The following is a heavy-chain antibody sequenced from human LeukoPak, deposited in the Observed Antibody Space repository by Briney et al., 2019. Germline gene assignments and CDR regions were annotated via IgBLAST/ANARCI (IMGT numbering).Heavy chain of an antibody. J-gene: IGHJ6*04. Sequence: SVNVSCKASGGTFSSYAISWVRQAPGRGREWMGGIIPIFGTANYAQKFQGRVTITADESTSTAYMELSSLRSEDTAVYYCARTAHYSGSGSYYNRGPQPYPTDVWGKGTTVTVSS. D-gene: IGHD3-10*01. CDR1: GGTFSSYA. V-gene: IGHV1-69*13. CDR3: ARTAHYSGSGSYYNRGPQPYPTDV. CDR2: IIPIFGTA.